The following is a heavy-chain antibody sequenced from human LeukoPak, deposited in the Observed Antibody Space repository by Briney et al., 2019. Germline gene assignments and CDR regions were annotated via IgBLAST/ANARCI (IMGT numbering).Heavy chain of an antibody. CDR2: IYHSGST. Sequence: PSETLSLTCTVSGYSISSGYYWGWIRQPPGKGLEWIGSIYHSGSTYYNPSLKSRVTISVDTSKNQFSLKLSSVTAADTAVYYCARGYYDYVWGSYRNAFDIWGQGTMATVSS. CDR3: ARGYYDYVWGSYRNAFDI. D-gene: IGHD3-16*02. CDR1: GYSISSGYY. J-gene: IGHJ3*02. V-gene: IGHV4-38-2*02.